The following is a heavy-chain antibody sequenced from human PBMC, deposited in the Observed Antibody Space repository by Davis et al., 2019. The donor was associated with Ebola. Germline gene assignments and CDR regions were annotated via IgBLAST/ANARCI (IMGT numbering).Heavy chain of an antibody. CDR3: TRDLKQPPPSYYYGMDV. CDR1: GFTFGDYA. CDR2: IRSKAYGGKT. D-gene: IGHD6-13*01. J-gene: IGHJ6*02. V-gene: IGHV3-49*04. Sequence: GESLKISCTTSGFTFGDYAMNWVRQAPGKGLEWVGFIRSKAYGGKTQYAASVKGRFTISRDDSKSIAYLQMNSLKTEDTAVYYCTRDLKQPPPSYYYGMDVWGQGTMVTVSS.